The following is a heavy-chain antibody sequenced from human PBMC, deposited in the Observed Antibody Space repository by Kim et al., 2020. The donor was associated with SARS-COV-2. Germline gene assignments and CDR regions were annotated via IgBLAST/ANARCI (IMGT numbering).Heavy chain of an antibody. D-gene: IGHD3-10*01. V-gene: IGHV1-46*01. CDR3: ARDGITMVRGVINY. Sequence: AQKFQGRVTMTRDTSTSTVYMELSSLRSEDTAVYYCARDGITMVRGVINYWGQGTLVTVSS. J-gene: IGHJ4*02.